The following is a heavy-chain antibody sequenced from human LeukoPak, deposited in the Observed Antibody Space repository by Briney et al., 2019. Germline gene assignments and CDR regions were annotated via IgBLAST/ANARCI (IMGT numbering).Heavy chain of an antibody. J-gene: IGHJ4*02. V-gene: IGHV3-30*18. Sequence: GGSLRLSCAASGFTFSSYGMHWVGQAPGKGLEWVAVISYDGSNKYYADSVKGRFTISRDNSKNTLYLQMNSLRAEDTAVYYCAKTSTVTTTIYYFDYWGQGTPVTVSS. D-gene: IGHD4-17*01. CDR1: GFTFSSYG. CDR2: ISYDGSNK. CDR3: AKTSTVTTTIYYFDY.